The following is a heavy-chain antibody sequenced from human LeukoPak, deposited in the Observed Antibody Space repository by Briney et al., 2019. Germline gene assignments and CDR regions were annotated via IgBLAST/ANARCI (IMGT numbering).Heavy chain of an antibody. V-gene: IGHV3-66*01. J-gene: IGHJ6*02. D-gene: IGHD6-25*01. CDR1: GFTVSSNY. CDR2: IDSGGST. Sequence: GGSLRLSCAASGFTVSSNYMSWVRQAPGKGLEWVSVIDSGGSTYYADSVKGRFTISRDKFKNTLYLQINSLRAEDTAVYYCAKDAALGMDVWGQGTTVTVSS. CDR3: AKDAALGMDV.